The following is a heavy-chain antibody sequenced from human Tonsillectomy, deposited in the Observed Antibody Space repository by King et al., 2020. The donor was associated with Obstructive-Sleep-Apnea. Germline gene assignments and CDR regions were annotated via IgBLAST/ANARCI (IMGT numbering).Heavy chain of an antibody. CDR3: ARGEETYYSDY. V-gene: IGHV4-31*03. Sequence: QLQESGPGLVKPSQTLSLTCTFSGGSIISGGPDWSWIRRHPGQVREWIVYIYDSWSTYYNPSLNSRVTMSVDTSKNQFSLKLSSVTAADTAVYYCARGEETYYSDYWGQGTLVTVSS. CDR2: IYDSWST. J-gene: IGHJ4*02. CDR1: GGSIISGGPD.